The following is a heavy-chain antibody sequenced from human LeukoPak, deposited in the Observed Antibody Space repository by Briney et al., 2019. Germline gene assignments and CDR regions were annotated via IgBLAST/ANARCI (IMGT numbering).Heavy chain of an antibody. D-gene: IGHD5-12*01. CDR1: GFSCKTSGVG. CDR3: AHANRRYSGYEYVPLFAP. Sequence: SGPTLVNPTQTLTLTCTFSGFSCKTSGVGVGWIRQPPGKALEWLAVIYWNGDYRYSPSLKNKLTITKDTSRNQVVLTMTNMDPVDTGTYYCAHANRRYSGYEYVPLFAPWGRGTLVTVSS. CDR2: IYWNGDY. V-gene: IGHV2-5*01. J-gene: IGHJ5*02.